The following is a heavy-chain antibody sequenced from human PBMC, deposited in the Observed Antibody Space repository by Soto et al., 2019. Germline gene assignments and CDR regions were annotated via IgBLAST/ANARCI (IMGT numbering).Heavy chain of an antibody. D-gene: IGHD2-8*01. CDR3: ARPLYAAIPGPYVFDI. CDR2: IYPGDSDT. J-gene: IGHJ3*02. CDR1: GYSFTSYW. V-gene: IGHV5-51*01. Sequence: GESLKISCKGSGYSFTSYWIGWVRQMPGKGLEWMGIIYPGDSDTRYSPSFQGQVTISADKSISTAYLQWSSLKASDTAMYYCARPLYAAIPGPYVFDIWGQGKMVTVSS.